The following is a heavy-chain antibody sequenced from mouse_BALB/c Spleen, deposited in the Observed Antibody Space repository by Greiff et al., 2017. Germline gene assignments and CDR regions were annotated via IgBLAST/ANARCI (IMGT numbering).Heavy chain of an antibody. J-gene: IGHJ4*01. CDR3: ASRDYGYAMDY. CDR1: GYSITSDYA. CDR2: ISYSGST. D-gene: IGHD1-1*01. V-gene: IGHV3-2*02. Sequence: VQLQQSGPGLVKPSQSLSLTCTVTGYSITSDYAWNWIRQFPGNKLEWMGYISYSGSTSYNPSLKSRISITRDTSKNQFFLQLNSVTTEDTATYYCASRDYGYAMDYWGQGTSVTVSS.